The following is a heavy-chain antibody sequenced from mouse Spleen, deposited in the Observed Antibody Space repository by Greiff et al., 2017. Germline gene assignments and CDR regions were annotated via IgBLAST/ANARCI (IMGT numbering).Heavy chain of an antibody. CDR3: ARGELHAMDY. CDR2: INYDGSST. D-gene: IGHD2-1*01. V-gene: IGHV5-16*01. J-gene: IGHJ4*01. CDR1: GFTFSDYY. Sequence: EVKLVESEGGLVQPGSSMKLSCTASGFTFSDYYMAWVRQVPEKGLEWVANINYDGSSTYYLDSLKSRFIISRDNAKNILYLQMSSLKSEDTATYYCARGELHAMDYWGQGTSVTVSS.